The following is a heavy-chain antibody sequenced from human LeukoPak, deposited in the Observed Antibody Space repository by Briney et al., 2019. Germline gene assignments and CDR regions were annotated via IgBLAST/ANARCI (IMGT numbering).Heavy chain of an antibody. J-gene: IGHJ6*02. CDR2: IKKTGSET. CDR1: GFTFSHFW. V-gene: IGHV3-7*04. CDR3: ARGGGLDV. Sequence: GGSLRLSCAASGFTFSHFWMSWVRQAPGKGLEWVAYIKKTGSETYYVDSVKGRFTITRDSTRNSLFLQMYCLRAEDTAVYFCARGGGLDVWGQGATVTVSS.